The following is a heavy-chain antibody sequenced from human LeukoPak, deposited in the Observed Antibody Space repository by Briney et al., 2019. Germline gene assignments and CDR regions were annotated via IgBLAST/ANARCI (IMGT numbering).Heavy chain of an antibody. Sequence: GGSLRLSCAASGFTFSNAWMSWVRQAPGKGLEWVGRIKSKTDGGTTDYAAPVKGRFTISRDDSKNTPYLQMNSLKTEDTAVYYCTTDQPLLWFGELLEGMDVWGKGTTVTVSS. D-gene: IGHD3-10*01. CDR3: TTDQPLLWFGELLEGMDV. CDR2: IKSKTDGGTT. CDR1: GFTFSNAW. J-gene: IGHJ6*04. V-gene: IGHV3-15*01.